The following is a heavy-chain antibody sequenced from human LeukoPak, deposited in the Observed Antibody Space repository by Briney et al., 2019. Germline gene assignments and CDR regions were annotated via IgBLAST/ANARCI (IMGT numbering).Heavy chain of an antibody. J-gene: IGHJ6*03. CDR3: ARQEGDIVPTYYYMDV. Sequence: SETLSLTCTVSGGSISSSSYYWGWIRQPPGKGLEWIGSIYYSGSTYYNPSLKSRVTISVDTSKNQFSLKLSSVTAADTAVYYCARQEGDIVPTYYYMDVWGKGTTVTVSS. CDR1: GGSISSSSYY. CDR2: IYYSGST. V-gene: IGHV4-39*01. D-gene: IGHD5-12*01.